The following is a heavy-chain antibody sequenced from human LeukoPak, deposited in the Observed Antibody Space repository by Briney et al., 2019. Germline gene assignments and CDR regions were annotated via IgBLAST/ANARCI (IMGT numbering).Heavy chain of an antibody. CDR1: GFTFSSYA. CDR3: AKAVSSKDYFDY. J-gene: IGHJ4*02. Sequence: AGGYLRLSCAASGFTFSSYAMSWVRQAPGKGLEWVSAISGSGGSTYYADSVKGRFTISRDNSKNTLYLQMNSLRAEDTAVYYCAKAVSSKDYFDYWGQGTLDTVSS. V-gene: IGHV3-23*01. CDR2: ISGSGGST. D-gene: IGHD6-6*01.